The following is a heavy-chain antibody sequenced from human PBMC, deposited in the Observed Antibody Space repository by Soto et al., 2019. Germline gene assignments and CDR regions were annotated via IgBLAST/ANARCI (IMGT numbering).Heavy chain of an antibody. CDR2: LIHGGST. CDR3: GRSPLGYDYVRQTWREVGDSFDI. J-gene: IGHJ3*02. D-gene: IGHD3-16*01. CDR1: GASLGGFH. V-gene: IGHV4-34*12. Sequence: SETLSLTCAIYGASLGGFHWTWLRQAPGKGLEWIGELIHGGSTNYNPSLKGRVSFSLDTSKNQFSLHLMSVTAADTAVYYCGRSPLGYDYVRQTWREVGDSFDIWGRGTLVTVS.